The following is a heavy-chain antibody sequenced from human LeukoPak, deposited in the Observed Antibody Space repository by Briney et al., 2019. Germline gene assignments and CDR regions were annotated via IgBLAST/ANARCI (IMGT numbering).Heavy chain of an antibody. V-gene: IGHV4-34*01. J-gene: IGHJ4*02. Sequence: SETLSLTCAVYGGSFSGYYWSWIRQSPGKGLEWIGEITHSGSTNYNPSLKSRVTISVDTSKNQFSLKMSSVTAADTAVYYCARQWGRLGFDHWGQGTLVTVSS. CDR1: GGSFSGYY. CDR3: ARQWGRLGFDH. D-gene: IGHD2-8*01. CDR2: ITHSGST.